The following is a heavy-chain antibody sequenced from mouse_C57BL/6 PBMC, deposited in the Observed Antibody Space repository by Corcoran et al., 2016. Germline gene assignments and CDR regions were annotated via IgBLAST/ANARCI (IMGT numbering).Heavy chain of an antibody. CDR3: AREGIGAWFAY. V-gene: IGHV9-3*01. Sequence: QIQLVQSGPELKKPGEPVKISCKASGYTFTTYGMSWVKQAPGKGLKWMGWINTYSGVPTYADDFKGRFAFSLETSASTAYLQINNLKNEDTATYFCAREGIGAWFAYWGQGTLVTVSA. CDR2: INTYSGVP. D-gene: IGHD3-1*01. J-gene: IGHJ3*01. CDR1: GYTFTTYG.